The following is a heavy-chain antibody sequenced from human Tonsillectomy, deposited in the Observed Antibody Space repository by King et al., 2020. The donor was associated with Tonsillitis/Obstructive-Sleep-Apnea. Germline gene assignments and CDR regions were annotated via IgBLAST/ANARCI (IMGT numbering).Heavy chain of an antibody. CDR1: GFSLSTSGMC. D-gene: IGHD3-3*01. CDR3: ARIRFLERKTNRYYYYMDV. J-gene: IGHJ6*03. V-gene: IGHV2-70*15. Sequence: QVTLKESGPALVKPTQTLTLTCTFSGFSLSTSGMCVSWIRQPPVKALEWLARIDWDDDKYYTTTLKTRLTISKDTSKNQVVLTMTNMDPVDTATYYCARIRFLERKTNRYYYYMDVWGKGTTVTVSS. CDR2: IDWDDDK.